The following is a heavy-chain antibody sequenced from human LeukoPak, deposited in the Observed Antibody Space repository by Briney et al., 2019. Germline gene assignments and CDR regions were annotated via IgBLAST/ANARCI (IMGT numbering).Heavy chain of an antibody. D-gene: IGHD6-19*01. Sequence: SETLSLTCTVSGGSSSGYYWSWIRQPPGKGLEWIGEINHSGSTNYNPSLKSRVTISVDTSKNQFSLKLSSVTAAGTAVYYCARARGSGWYGYFQHWGQGTLVTVSS. CDR2: INHSGST. J-gene: IGHJ1*01. CDR1: GGSSSGYY. V-gene: IGHV4-34*01. CDR3: ARARGSGWYGYFQH.